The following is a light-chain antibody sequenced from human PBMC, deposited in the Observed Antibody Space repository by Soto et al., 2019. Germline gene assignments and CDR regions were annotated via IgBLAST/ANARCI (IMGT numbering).Light chain of an antibody. CDR2: GSS. CDR1: QSISNY. V-gene: IGKV1D-8*03. Sequence: VIPMTQSPSSLSASTGDRVTISCRMSQSISNYLAWYQQKPGKAPKLLIYGSSNLQNGVPSRFSGSGSGTDFTLTISCLQSEDFATYYWQQYYSSPRTFGQGTKVEVK. J-gene: IGKJ1*01. CDR3: QQYYSSPRT.